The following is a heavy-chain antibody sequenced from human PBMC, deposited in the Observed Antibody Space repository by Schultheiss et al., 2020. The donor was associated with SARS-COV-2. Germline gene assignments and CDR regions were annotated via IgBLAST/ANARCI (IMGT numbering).Heavy chain of an antibody. Sequence: GGSLRLSCAASGFTFSSYEMNWVRQAPGKGLEWVAVISYDGSNKYYADSVKGRFTISRDNSKNTLYLQMNSLRAEDTAVYYCAKGGPPYNWNDQNFDYWGQGTLVTVSS. D-gene: IGHD1-20*01. CDR3: AKGGPPYNWNDQNFDY. CDR1: GFTFSSYE. V-gene: IGHV3-30*18. J-gene: IGHJ4*02. CDR2: ISYDGSNK.